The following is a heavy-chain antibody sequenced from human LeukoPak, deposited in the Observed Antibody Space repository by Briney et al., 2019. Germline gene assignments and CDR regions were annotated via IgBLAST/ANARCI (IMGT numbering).Heavy chain of an antibody. CDR1: GFTFSSYW. V-gene: IGHV3-7*01. Sequence: PGGSLRLSCAASGFTFSSYWMSWVRQAPGKGLEWVANIKQDGSEKYYVDSVKGRFTISRDNAKNSLYLQMNSLRAEDTAVYYCARVVGSYYGSGSYEDYWGQGTLVTVSS. D-gene: IGHD3-10*01. CDR3: ARVVGSYYGSGSYEDY. CDR2: IKQDGSEK. J-gene: IGHJ4*02.